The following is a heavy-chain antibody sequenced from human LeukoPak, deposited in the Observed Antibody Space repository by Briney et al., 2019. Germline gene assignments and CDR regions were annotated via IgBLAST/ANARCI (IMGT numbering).Heavy chain of an antibody. D-gene: IGHD4-11*01. CDR2: INHSGST. V-gene: IGHV4-34*01. CDR1: GGSFSGYY. CDR3: ARGLMTTVTTHDYYYMDV. Sequence: SETLSPTCAVYGGSFSGYYWSWIRQPPGKGLEWIGEINHSGSTNYNPSLKSRVTISVDTSKNQFSLKLNSVTVADTAVYYCARGLMTTVTTHDYYYMDVWGKGTTVTVSS. J-gene: IGHJ6*03.